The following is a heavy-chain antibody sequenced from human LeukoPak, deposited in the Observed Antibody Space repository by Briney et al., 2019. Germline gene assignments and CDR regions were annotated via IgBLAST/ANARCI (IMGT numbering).Heavy chain of an antibody. V-gene: IGHV3-23*01. CDR3: AKLPQGGGDYYYVDV. Sequence: GGCLRLSCAASAFTFSSYGMSWVRQAPGKGLEWVSAISGNGAYTYYPDSVRGRFTISRDNSKNTLFLQMNSLRAEDTGVYYCAKLPQGGGDYYYVDVWGKGTTVTVSS. D-gene: IGHD1-26*01. CDR1: AFTFSSYG. J-gene: IGHJ6*03. CDR2: ISGNGAYT.